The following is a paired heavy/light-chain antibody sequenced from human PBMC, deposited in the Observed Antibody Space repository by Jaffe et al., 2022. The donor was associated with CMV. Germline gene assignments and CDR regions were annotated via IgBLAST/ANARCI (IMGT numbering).Light chain of an antibody. Sequence: DIQMTQSPSSLSASVGDRVTLTCWASQTIDTYLNWYQQKPGKAPKLLIYAASSLQSGVPSRFSGGGSGTDFTLTISSLHPEDFAAYYCLQTYSIPWTFGQGTKVEIK. CDR2: AAS. CDR3: LQTYSIPWT. V-gene: IGKV1-39*01. CDR1: QTIDTY. J-gene: IGKJ1*01.
Heavy chain of an antibody. CDR3: ARTYYYDSSGHPQRRRFDP. V-gene: IGHV2-70*13. CDR1: GFSLGTSGMC. D-gene: IGHD3-22*01. CDR2: IDWDDDK. Sequence: QVTLRESGPALVKPTQTLTLTCTFSGFSLGTSGMCVSWIRQPPGKALEWLARIDWDDDKYFSTSLRTRLTISKDTSKNQVVLTMANMDPMDTATYYCARTYYYDSSGHPQRRRFDPWGQGILVTVSS. J-gene: IGHJ5*02.